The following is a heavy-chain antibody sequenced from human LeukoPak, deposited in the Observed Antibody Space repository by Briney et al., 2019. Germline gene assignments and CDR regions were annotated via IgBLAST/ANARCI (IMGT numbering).Heavy chain of an antibody. CDR2: ISSGSSTI. V-gene: IGHV3-48*01. CDR1: GFTFSRYS. J-gene: IGHJ4*02. Sequence: GGSLRLSCAASGFTFSRYSMNWVRQAPGKVLEWVSYISSGSSTIYYADSVKGRFTISRDNAKNSVYLQMNSLRAEDTAVYYCAKDSPVDYWGQGTLVTVSS. CDR3: AKDSPVDY.